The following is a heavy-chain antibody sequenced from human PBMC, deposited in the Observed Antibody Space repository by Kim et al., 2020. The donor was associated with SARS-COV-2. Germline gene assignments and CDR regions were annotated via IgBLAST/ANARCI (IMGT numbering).Heavy chain of an antibody. CDR3: ARQTDSCHDY. D-gene: IGHD2-2*01. CDR1: GFTFSSSH. J-gene: IGHJ4*02. V-gene: IGHV3-73*01. CDR2: VRSRSDNYAT. Sequence: GGSLRLSCAASGFTFSSSHMHWVRQVSGKGLEWVGHVRSRSDNYATAYGESVKGRVTISRDDSRNTAYLQMDNLKTDDTAVYYCARQTDSCHDYWGRGTL.